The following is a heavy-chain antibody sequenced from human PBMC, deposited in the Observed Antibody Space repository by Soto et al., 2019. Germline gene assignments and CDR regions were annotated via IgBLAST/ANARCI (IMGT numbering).Heavy chain of an antibody. V-gene: IGHV4-59*01. CDR2: IYYSGST. Sequence: SETLSLTCTVSGGSISSYYWSWIRQPPGKGLEWIGYIYYSGSTNYNPSLKSRVTISLDTSKTHFSLKLSSVTAADTAVYYCATEGLRGVLDVWGQGTLVTGSS. CDR1: GGSISSYY. CDR3: ATEGLRGVLDV. D-gene: IGHD2-2*01. J-gene: IGHJ4*02.